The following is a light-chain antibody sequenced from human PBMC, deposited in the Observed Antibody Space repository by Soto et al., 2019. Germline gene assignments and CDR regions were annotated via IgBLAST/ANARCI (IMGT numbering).Light chain of an antibody. V-gene: IGKV3-15*01. CDR1: QSISSY. Sequence: EVVLTQSPDTLSLPPGERDTLSCRASQSISSYLAWYQQKPGQSPRLLIFGSYLRATGLPARFSGSASGTEFTLTISSLQSEDFAVYYCQQYNNWPITFGQGTRLEIK. CDR3: QQYNNWPIT. J-gene: IGKJ5*01. CDR2: GSY.